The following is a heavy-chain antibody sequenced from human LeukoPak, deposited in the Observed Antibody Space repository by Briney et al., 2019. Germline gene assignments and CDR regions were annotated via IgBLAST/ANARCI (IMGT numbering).Heavy chain of an antibody. V-gene: IGHV1-2*02. CDR3: ATGSITHTRDP. CDR2: INPYGGAT. D-gene: IGHD6-6*01. Sequence: ASVKVSCQPSGYTFTDFYLNWVRQAPGQGLEWMGWINPYGGATINAQRFQGRVTLTWDTSIGTAYMELTRLTSDDTAVYYCATGSITHTRDPWGQGTLVTVSS. J-gene: IGHJ5*02. CDR1: GYTFTDFY.